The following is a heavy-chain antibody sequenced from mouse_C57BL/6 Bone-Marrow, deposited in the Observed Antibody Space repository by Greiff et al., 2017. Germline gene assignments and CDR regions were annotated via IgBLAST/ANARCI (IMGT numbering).Heavy chain of an antibody. J-gene: IGHJ4*01. CDR1: GYTFTDYN. V-gene: IGHV1-22*01. D-gene: IGHD2-3*01. CDR2: INPNNGGT. CDR3: ARPDGYSPLYGAVDY. Sequence: EVQLQQSGPELVKPGASVKMSCKASGYTFTDYNMNWVKQSHGTSLEWIGYINPNNGGTSYNQKFKGKATLTVNKSSSTAYMELRSLTSEGSAGYYCARPDGYSPLYGAVDYWGQGTSVTGSS.